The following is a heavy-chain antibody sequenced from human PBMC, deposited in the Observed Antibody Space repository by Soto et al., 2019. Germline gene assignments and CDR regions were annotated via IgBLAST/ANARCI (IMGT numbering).Heavy chain of an antibody. CDR3: ARLEGSGSNVDY. V-gene: IGHV4-31*03. CDR2: IYYSGST. Sequence: QVPLQESGPGLVKPSQTLSLTCTVSGGSISSGGYYWSWIRQHPGKGLEWIGYIYYSGSTYYNPSLKSRVTISVDTSKNQFSLKLSSVTAADTAVYYCARLEGSGSNVDYWGQGTLVTVSS. CDR1: GGSISSGGYY. J-gene: IGHJ4*02. D-gene: IGHD5-12*01.